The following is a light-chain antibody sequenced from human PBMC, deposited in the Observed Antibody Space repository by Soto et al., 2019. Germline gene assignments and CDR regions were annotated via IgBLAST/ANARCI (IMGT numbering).Light chain of an antibody. CDR2: DAS. J-gene: IGKJ5*01. CDR3: KSYNTARPT. Sequence: DIQMTQSPSTLSASVGDRVTITCRASQSISSWLAWYQQKPGKAPKLLIYDASSLESGVQSRFSGSGSGTDFTLTISGLQPEDLATYYCKSYNTARPTFGQGTRLEIK. CDR1: QSISSW. V-gene: IGKV1-5*01.